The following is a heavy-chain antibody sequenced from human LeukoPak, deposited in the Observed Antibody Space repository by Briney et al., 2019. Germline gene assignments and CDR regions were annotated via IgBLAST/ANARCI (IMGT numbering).Heavy chain of an antibody. J-gene: IGHJ4*02. CDR2: ISFDATNK. D-gene: IGHD3-22*01. CDR1: GFTFSSYG. Sequence: PGGSLRLSCAASGFTFSSYGMHWVRQAPGKGLEWVAVISFDATNKYYADSVKGRFTISRDNSKNTLYLQMNSLRAEDTAVYYRAKDSSADDSSGYSYYFDYWGQGTLVTVSS. V-gene: IGHV3-30*18. CDR3: AKDSSADDSSGYSYYFDY.